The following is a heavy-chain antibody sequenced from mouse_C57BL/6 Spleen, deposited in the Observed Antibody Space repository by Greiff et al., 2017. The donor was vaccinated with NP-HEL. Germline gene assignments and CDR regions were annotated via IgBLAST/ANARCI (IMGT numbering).Heavy chain of an antibody. CDR3: ANYDYGFAY. J-gene: IGHJ3*01. Sequence: VKLMESGPGLVQPSQSLSITCTVSGFSLTSYGVHWVRQPPGKGLEWLGVIWSGGSTDSNAAFISRLSISKDNSKSQVFFKMNSLQADDTAIYYCANYDYGFAYWGQGTLVTVSA. CDR2: IWSGGST. D-gene: IGHD2-4*01. CDR1: GFSLTSYG. V-gene: IGHV2-4*01.